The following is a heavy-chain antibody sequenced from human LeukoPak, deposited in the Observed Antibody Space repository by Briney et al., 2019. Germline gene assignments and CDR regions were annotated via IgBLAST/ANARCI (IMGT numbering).Heavy chain of an antibody. D-gene: IGHD6-13*01. CDR2: IWCDGSNK. CDR1: GFTFSSYG. V-gene: IGHV3-33*01. CDR3: ARPYDRQLADAFDI. J-gene: IGHJ3*02. Sequence: GRSLRLSCAASGFTFSSYGMHWVRQAPGKGLEWVAVIWCDGSNKYYADSVKDRFTISRDNSKNTLYLQMNSLRAEDTAVYYCARPYDRQLADAFDIWGQGTMVTVSS.